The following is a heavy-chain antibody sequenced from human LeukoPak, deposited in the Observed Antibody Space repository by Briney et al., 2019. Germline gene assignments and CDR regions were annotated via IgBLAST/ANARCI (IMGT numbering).Heavy chain of an antibody. D-gene: IGHD1-26*01. V-gene: IGHV1-24*01. Sequence: ASLKVSCKVSGYTLTEFSMHWVRQAPGKGLGWVSGFDAEDDETYYAQKFKGRVTMTEDTSTNTAYMHMSSLRSEDTALYYCATRVGATDHLDYWGQGTLVTVSS. CDR2: FDAEDDET. J-gene: IGHJ4*02. CDR3: ATRVGATDHLDY. CDR1: GYTLTEFS.